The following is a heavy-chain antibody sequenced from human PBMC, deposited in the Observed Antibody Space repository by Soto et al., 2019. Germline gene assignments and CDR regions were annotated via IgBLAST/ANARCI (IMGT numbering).Heavy chain of an antibody. CDR1: GFSLSTSGVG. D-gene: IGHD3-22*01. CDR3: AHRRYYYDSSGYYSRAEYFQH. J-gene: IGHJ1*01. CDR2: IYWDDDK. Sequence: QITLKESGPTLVKPTQTLTLTCTFSGFSLSTSGVGVGWIRQPPGKALEWLALIYWDDDKRYSPSLKSRLTITNDTSKNQVVLTMTHMDPVDTATYYCAHRRYYYDSSGYYSRAEYFQHWGQGTLVTVSS. V-gene: IGHV2-5*02.